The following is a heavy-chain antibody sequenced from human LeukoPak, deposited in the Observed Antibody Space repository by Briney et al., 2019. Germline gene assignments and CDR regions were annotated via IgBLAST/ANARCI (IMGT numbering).Heavy chain of an antibody. CDR2: INHSGST. D-gene: IGHD6-13*01. CDR3: ARGRGLMAAAGMGYYFDY. Sequence: SETLSLTCAVYRGSFSGYYWSWIRQPPGKGLEWIGEINHSGSTNYNPSLKSRVTISVDTSKNQFSLKLSSVTAADTAVYYCARGRGLMAAAGMGYYFDYWGQGTLVTVSS. V-gene: IGHV4-34*01. CDR1: RGSFSGYY. J-gene: IGHJ4*02.